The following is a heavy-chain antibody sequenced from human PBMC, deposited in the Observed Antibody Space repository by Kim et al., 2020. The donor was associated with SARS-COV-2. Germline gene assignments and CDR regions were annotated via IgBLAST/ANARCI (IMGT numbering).Heavy chain of an antibody. D-gene: IGHD1-26*01. Sequence: ASVKVSCKFSGYTLTELSMHWVRQAPGKGLEWMGGFDPEDGETIYAQKFQGRVTMTEDTSTDTAYMELSSLRSEDTAVYYCATGVAMGVPSWFDPWGQGTLVTVSS. CDR1: GYTLTELS. V-gene: IGHV1-24*01. CDR3: ATGVAMGVPSWFDP. J-gene: IGHJ5*02. CDR2: FDPEDGET.